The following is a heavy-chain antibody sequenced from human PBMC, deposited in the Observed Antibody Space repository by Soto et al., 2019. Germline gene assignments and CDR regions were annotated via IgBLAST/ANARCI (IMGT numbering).Heavy chain of an antibody. CDR2: IYYSGST. CDR3: ARGLGELSDTAYGMDA. CDR1: GGSISSYY. D-gene: IGHD3-16*02. V-gene: IGHV4-59*01. J-gene: IGHJ6*02. Sequence: PSETLSLTCTVSGGSISSYYWSWIRQPPGKGLEWIGYIYYSGSTNYNPSLKSRVTISVDTSKNQFSLKLSSVTAADTAVYYCARGLGELSDTAYGMDAWGQGTTVTVSS.